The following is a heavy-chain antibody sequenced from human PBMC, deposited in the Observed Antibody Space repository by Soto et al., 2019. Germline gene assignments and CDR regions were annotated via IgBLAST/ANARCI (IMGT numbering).Heavy chain of an antibody. D-gene: IGHD6-13*01. J-gene: IGHJ5*02. CDR1: GGSISSYY. CDR3: ARASAAAGTRSRWFDP. V-gene: IGHV4-59*01. Sequence: SETLSLTCTVSGGSISSYYWSWIRQPPGKGLEWIGYIYYSGSTNYNPSLKSRVTISVDTSKNQFSLKLSSATAADTAVYYCARASAAAGTRSRWFDPWGQGTLVTVSS. CDR2: IYYSGST.